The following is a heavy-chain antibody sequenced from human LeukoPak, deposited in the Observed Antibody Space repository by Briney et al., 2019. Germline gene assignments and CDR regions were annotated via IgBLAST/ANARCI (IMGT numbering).Heavy chain of an antibody. V-gene: IGHV4-59*01. CDR2: IFYSGRT. CDR3: ARDFSSSSSVYYYYYMDV. CDR1: GGSISNYY. D-gene: IGHD6-6*01. J-gene: IGHJ6*03. Sequence: SETLSLTCTVSGGSISNYYWNWIRQPPGKGLEWIGYIFYSGRTNYNLSLKSRVTLSVDTSKNWFSLRLTSVTAADTAVYYCARDFSSSSSVYYYYYMDVWGKGTTVTVSS.